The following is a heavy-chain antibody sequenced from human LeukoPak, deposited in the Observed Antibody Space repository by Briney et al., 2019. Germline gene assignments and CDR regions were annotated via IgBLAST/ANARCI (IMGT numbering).Heavy chain of an antibody. Sequence: GGSLRLSCAASGFTFSSHSMHWVRQAPGKGLEWAAFIRYDGSNKYYADSVKGRFTISRDNSKNTLYLQMNSLRAEDTAVYYCANAEDHLSPTDYWGQGTLVTVSS. J-gene: IGHJ4*02. CDR2: IRYDGSNK. D-gene: IGHD1-14*01. CDR1: GFTFSSHS. V-gene: IGHV3-30*02. CDR3: ANAEDHLSPTDY.